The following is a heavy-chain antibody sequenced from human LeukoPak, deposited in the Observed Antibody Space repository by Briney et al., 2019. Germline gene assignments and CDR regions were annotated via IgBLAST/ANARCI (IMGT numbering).Heavy chain of an antibody. V-gene: IGHV4-39*01. D-gene: IGHD3-9*01. J-gene: IGHJ4*02. CDR2: IYYSGTT. CDR1: GGSINSNSHH. CDR3: ARRGDILTDYAFDY. Sequence: SETLSLTCSVSGGSINSNSHHWDWIRQAPGKGLEWIGNIYYSGTTSYNPSLKSRVTISVDTSKNQFSLRLSSVTAADTAVCHCARRGDILTDYAFDYWGQGTLVTVSS.